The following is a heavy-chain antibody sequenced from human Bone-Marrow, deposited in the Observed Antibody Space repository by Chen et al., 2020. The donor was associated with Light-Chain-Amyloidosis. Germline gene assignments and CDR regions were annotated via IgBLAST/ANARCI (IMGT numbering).Heavy chain of an antibody. CDR2: RKEDGSEQ. V-gene: IGHV3-7*01. J-gene: IGHJ4*02. CDR1: GFSYSTYW. Sequence: EVQLVESGGDLVQPGGSLRLSCVASGFSYSTYWMSWVRQAPGKGLEWVANRKEDGSEQHSVDSVKGRFTISRDNAKNSLYLQMNSLRAEDTAIDYCATSTILDYWGQGTLVTVS. D-gene: IGHD5-12*01. CDR3: ATSTILDY.